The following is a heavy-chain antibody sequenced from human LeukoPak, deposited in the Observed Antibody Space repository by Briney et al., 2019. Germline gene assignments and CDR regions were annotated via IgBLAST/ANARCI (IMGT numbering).Heavy chain of an antibody. V-gene: IGHV4-39*01. J-gene: IGHJ3*02. CDR3: ATHSRSGSGGSENAFEI. Sequence: PSETLSLTCTVSGGSISSYYWDWIRQPPGKGLEWIGNIYDSGITHYNPSLKSRVTISVDTSKNQFSLKLNSVTAADTAVYYCATHSRSGSGGSENAFEIWGQGTMVTVSS. D-gene: IGHD5-12*01. CDR1: GGSISSYY. CDR2: IYDSGIT.